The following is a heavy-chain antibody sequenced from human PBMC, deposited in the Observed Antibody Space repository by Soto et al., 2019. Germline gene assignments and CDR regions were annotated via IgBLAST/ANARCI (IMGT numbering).Heavy chain of an antibody. D-gene: IGHD6-13*01. CDR2: ISSSSSYI. V-gene: IGHV3-21*01. Sequence: LRLSSAASGFTFSSYNMNWVRQAPGKGLERVSSISSSSSYIYYADSVQGRFTISRDNAKNSLYLQLNSLRAEDTAVYYCARDYSSSWYTDYYYYGMDVWGQGTTVTVSS. CDR3: ARDYSSSWYTDYYYYGMDV. CDR1: GFTFSSYN. J-gene: IGHJ6*02.